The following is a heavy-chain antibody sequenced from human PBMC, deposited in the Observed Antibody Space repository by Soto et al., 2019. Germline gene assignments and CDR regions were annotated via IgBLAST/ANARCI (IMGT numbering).Heavy chain of an antibody. J-gene: IGHJ6*02. V-gene: IGHV4-34*01. CDR3: ARVMRLDFWSRPPHYCYYYGMDV. CDR1: GGSFSGYY. Sequence: SETLSLTCAVYGGSFSGYYWSWIRQPPGKGLEWIGEINHSGSTNYNPSLKSRVTISVDTSKNQFSLKLSSVTAADTAVYYCARVMRLDFWSRPPHYCYYYGMDVWGQGTTVTVSS. D-gene: IGHD3-3*01. CDR2: INHSGST.